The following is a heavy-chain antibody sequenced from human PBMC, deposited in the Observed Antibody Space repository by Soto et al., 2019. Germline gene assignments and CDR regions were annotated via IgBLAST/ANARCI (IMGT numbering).Heavy chain of an antibody. CDR1: VFSFGGSA. Sequence: GLSLRRSCVGSVFSFGGSAMYWVLQKSVKGLEWVGRIRSKANSYATTYTASVKGRFTISRDDSKNTAYLQMDSLRTEDTAVYYCSSHDYGADDYFEYWGQGTLVTVSS. J-gene: IGHJ4*02. D-gene: IGHD4-17*01. CDR3: SSHDYGADDYFEY. V-gene: IGHV3-73*01. CDR2: IRSKANSYAT.